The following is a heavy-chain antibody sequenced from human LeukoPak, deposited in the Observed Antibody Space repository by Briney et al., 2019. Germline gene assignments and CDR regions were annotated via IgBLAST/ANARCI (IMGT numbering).Heavy chain of an antibody. CDR2: IYHSGST. V-gene: IGHV4-38-2*02. Sequence: PSETLSLTCTVSGYSISSGYYWGWIRQPPGKGLEWIGSIYHSGSTYYNPSLKSRVTISVDTSKNQFSLKLSSVTAADTAVYYRARDVAARFDYWGQGTLVTVSS. D-gene: IGHD6-6*01. CDR1: GYSISSGYY. J-gene: IGHJ4*02. CDR3: ARDVAARFDY.